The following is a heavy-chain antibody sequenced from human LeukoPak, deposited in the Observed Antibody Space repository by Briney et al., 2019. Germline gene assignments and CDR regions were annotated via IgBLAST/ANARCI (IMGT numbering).Heavy chain of an antibody. V-gene: IGHV1-69*13. Sequence: ASVKVSCKASGGXFSSYAISWVRQAPGQGLEWMGGIIPIFGTANYAQKFQGRVTITADESTRTAYMELSRLRSEDTAVYYCARGHYDILTGYPRGLVYFDYWGQGTLVTVSS. CDR1: GGXFSSYA. CDR3: ARGHYDILTGYPRGLVYFDY. CDR2: IIPIFGTA. D-gene: IGHD3-9*01. J-gene: IGHJ4*02.